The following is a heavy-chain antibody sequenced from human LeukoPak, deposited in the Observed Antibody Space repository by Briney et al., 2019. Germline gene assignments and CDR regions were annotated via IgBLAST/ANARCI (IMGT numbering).Heavy chain of an antibody. V-gene: IGHV3-30*02. CDR2: IRYDGSNK. J-gene: IGHJ6*03. D-gene: IGHD3-9*01. CDR1: GFTFSSYG. Sequence: GGSLRLSCAASGFTFSSYGMHWVRQAPGKGLEWVAFIRYDGSNKYYADSGKGRFTISRDNSKNTLYLQMNSLRAEDTAVYYCAKSGPDYDILTGLTLYYYYMDVWGKGTTVTISS. CDR3: AKSGPDYDILTGLTLYYYYMDV.